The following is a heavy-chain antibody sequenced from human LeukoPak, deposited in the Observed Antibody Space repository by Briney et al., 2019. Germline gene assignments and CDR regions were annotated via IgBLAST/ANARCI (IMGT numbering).Heavy chain of an antibody. Sequence: ASVKVSCKASGYTFTSYGISWVRQAPGQGLEWMGWMNPNSANTGYVQKFQGRVTMTRNTSISTAYMELSSLRSEDTAVYYCARANRIIRGGFDYWGQGTLVTVSS. CDR1: GYTFTSYG. CDR2: MNPNSANT. D-gene: IGHD3-10*01. J-gene: IGHJ4*02. CDR3: ARANRIIRGGFDY. V-gene: IGHV1-8*02.